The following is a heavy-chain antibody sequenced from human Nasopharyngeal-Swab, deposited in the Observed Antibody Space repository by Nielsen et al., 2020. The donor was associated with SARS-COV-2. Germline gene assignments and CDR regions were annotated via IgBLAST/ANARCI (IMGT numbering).Heavy chain of an antibody. CDR2: ISYDGSNK. CDR1: GFTFSSYA. D-gene: IGHD5-18*01. CDR3: ARSLTTGYSYGYYDY. V-gene: IGHV3-30-3*01. J-gene: IGHJ4*02. Sequence: GESLKISCAASGFTFSSYAMHWVRQAPGKGLEWVAVISYDGSNKYYADSVKGRFTISRDNSKNTLYLQMNSLRAEDTAVYYCARSLTTGYSYGYYDYWGQGTPVTVSS.